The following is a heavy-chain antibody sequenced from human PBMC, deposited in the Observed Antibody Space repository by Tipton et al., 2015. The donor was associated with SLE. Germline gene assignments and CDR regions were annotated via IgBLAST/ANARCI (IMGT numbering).Heavy chain of an antibody. D-gene: IGHD3-3*01. Sequence: GLVKPSETLSLTCTVYGGSFSGYYWSWIRQPPGKGLEWIGSIYYSGSTYYNPSLKSRVTTSVDTSKNQFSLKLSSVTAADTAVYYCARGGRFLEWLTYWGQGTLVTVSS. J-gene: IGHJ1*01. V-gene: IGHV4-34*01. CDR3: ARGGRFLEWLTY. CDR2: IYYSGST. CDR1: GGSFSGYY.